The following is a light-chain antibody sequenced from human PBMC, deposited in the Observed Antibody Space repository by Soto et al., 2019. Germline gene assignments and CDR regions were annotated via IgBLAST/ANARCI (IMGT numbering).Light chain of an antibody. CDR3: QQSYSTPWT. Sequence: DIQMTQSPSSLSASVGDSVTITCRASQSITDYLNWYEQKPGKAPKRLIYGASTLQSGVPSRFSGSASGTDFTLTISSLQPEDFATYFCQQSYSTPWTFGQGTKVEIK. CDR1: QSITDY. V-gene: IGKV1-39*01. CDR2: GAS. J-gene: IGKJ1*01.